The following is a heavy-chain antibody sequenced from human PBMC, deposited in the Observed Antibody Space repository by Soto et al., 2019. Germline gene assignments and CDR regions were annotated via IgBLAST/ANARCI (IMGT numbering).Heavy chain of an antibody. J-gene: IGHJ6*02. D-gene: IGHD6-13*01. Sequence: GESLKISCMGSGYKVSTWHNFTSYWIAWVRQMPGKGLEWMGIIYPGDSDTRYSPSFQGQVTISADKSISTAYLQWSSLKASDTAMYYCARRRIAASGWDVWGQGTTVTVSS. CDR3: ARRRIAASGWDV. V-gene: IGHV5-51*01. CDR2: IYPGDSDT. CDR1: GYKVSTWHNFTSYW.